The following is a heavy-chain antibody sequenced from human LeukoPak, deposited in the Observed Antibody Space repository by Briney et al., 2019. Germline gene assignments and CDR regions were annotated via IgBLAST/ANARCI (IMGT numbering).Heavy chain of an antibody. J-gene: IGHJ6*03. CDR1: GFTFSSYG. V-gene: IGHV3-23*01. CDR3: AKDSLGYCSSTSYYEYYYYMDV. D-gene: IGHD2-2*01. CDR2: ISGSGGST. Sequence: GGSLRLSCAASGFTFSSYGMSWVRQAPGKGLEWVSAISGSGGSTYYADSVKGRFTISRDNSKNTLYLQMNSLRLEDTAVFYCAKDSLGYCSSTSYYEYYYYMDVWGKGTTVTISS.